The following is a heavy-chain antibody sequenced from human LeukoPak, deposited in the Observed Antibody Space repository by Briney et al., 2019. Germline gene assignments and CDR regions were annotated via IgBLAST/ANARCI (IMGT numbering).Heavy chain of an antibody. CDR2: INPSGGST. Sequence: GASVKVSCKASGYTFTSYYMHWVRQAPGQGLEWMGIINPSGGSTSYAQKFQGRVTMTRDTSTSTVYMELSSLRSEDTAVYYCARDRFGLQLWPEGWYFDLWGRGTLVTVSS. CDR3: ARDRFGLQLWPEGWYFDL. CDR1: GYTFTSYY. D-gene: IGHD5-18*01. V-gene: IGHV1-46*01. J-gene: IGHJ2*01.